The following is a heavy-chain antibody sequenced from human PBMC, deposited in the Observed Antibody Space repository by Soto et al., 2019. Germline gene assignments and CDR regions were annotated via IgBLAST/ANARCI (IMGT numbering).Heavy chain of an antibody. V-gene: IGHV3-23*01. CDR2: ISGSGGST. CDR1: GFTFSSYA. D-gene: IGHD3-10*01. J-gene: IGHJ4*02. Sequence: EVQLLESGGGLVQPGGSLRLSCAASGFTFSSYAMSWVRQARGKGLDWVSAISGSGGSTYYADSVKGRFTISRDNSKNTLYLQKNSLRAEDTAVYYCAKDPNSYGSGSIFDYWGQGTLVTVSS. CDR3: AKDPNSYGSGSIFDY.